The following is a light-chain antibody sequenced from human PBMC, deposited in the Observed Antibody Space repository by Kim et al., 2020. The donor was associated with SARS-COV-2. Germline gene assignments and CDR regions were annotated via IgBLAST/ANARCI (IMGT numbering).Light chain of an antibody. V-gene: IGLV2-23*02. Sequence: QSDTISCTGTSRDVGNYNLVSWYQQRPGKAPKLIIFEVNKRPSGVSNRFSGSKSGDTASLAISGLQAEDESDYYCCSYAGSSTFVIFGGGTQLTVL. CDR3: CSYAGSSTFVI. CDR1: SRDVGNYNL. J-gene: IGLJ2*01. CDR2: EVN.